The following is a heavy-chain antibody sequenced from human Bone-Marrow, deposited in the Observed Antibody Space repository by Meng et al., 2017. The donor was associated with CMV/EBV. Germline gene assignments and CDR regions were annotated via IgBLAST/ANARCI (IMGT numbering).Heavy chain of an antibody. CDR1: GFTFSDHG. CDR3: ARASYVYWIGY. Sequence: SCAASGFTFSDHGMHWVRQAPGKGLEWVALIWSDGSSQHYADSVRGRFTISRDNSKNMVYLQMNSLRAEDTALYYCARASYVYWIGYWGQGTLVTVSS. D-gene: IGHD3-3*01. CDR2: IWSDGSSQ. V-gene: IGHV3-33*01. J-gene: IGHJ4*02.